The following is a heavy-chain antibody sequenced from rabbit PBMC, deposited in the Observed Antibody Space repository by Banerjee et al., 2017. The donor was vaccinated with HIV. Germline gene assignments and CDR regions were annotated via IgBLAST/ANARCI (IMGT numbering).Heavy chain of an antibody. Sequence: EESGGDLVKPEGSLTLTCTASGFSLSSDYWTCWVRQAPGKGPEWIACIYTADGRTYYASWAKGRFTISKTSSTTVTLQMTSLTAADTATYFCASHPDSSWGLWGPGTLVTVS. V-gene: IGHV1S45*01. CDR1: GFSLSSDYW. D-gene: IGHD4-2*01. CDR3: ASHPDSSWGL. CDR2: IYTADGRT. J-gene: IGHJ4*01.